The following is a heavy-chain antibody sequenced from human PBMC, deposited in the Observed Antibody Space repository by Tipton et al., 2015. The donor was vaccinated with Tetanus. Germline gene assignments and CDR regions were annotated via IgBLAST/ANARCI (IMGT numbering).Heavy chain of an antibody. CDR2: IYEGGDT. V-gene: IGHV4-39*01. Sequence: TLSLTCTVSGDSISGGSYSWAWIRQPPGKGLEWIGSIYEGGDTYYIPSLKSRVTISVDTSKTQFSLKLNSLTATDTAVYFCARHQSGYFTPFDYWGQGTLVTVSS. CDR1: GDSISGGSYS. D-gene: IGHD3-3*01. CDR3: ARHQSGYFTPFDY. J-gene: IGHJ4*02.